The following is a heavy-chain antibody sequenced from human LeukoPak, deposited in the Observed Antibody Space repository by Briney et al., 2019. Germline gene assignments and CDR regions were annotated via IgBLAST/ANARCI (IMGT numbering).Heavy chain of an antibody. D-gene: IGHD5-18*01. CDR1: GLSLSNAW. Sequence: GGSLRLSCGASGLSLSNAWMSWVRQAPGKGLEWVSAISGSGGSTYYADSVKGRFTISRDNSKNTLYLQMNSLRAEDTAVYYCARDVGYSYGYYYYGMDVWGQGTTVTVSS. J-gene: IGHJ6*02. V-gene: IGHV3-23*01. CDR2: ISGSGGST. CDR3: ARDVGYSYGYYYYGMDV.